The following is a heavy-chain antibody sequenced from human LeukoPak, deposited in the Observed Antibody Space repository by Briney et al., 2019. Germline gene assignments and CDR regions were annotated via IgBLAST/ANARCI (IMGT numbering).Heavy chain of an antibody. V-gene: IGHV3-23*01. D-gene: IGHD2-21*02. CDR3: VREDTPATANY. Sequence: GGSLRLSCAASGFTFSSYAMSWVRQAPGKGLEWVSAISGGGDITYYADSVKGRFTISRDNSKDTLFLQMHSLRPGDTAVYYCVREDTPATANYWGQGTLVTISS. CDR1: GFTFSSYA. CDR2: ISGGGDIT. J-gene: IGHJ4*02.